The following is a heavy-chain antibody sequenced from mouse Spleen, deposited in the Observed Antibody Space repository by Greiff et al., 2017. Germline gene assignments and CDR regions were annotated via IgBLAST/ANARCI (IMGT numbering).Heavy chain of an antibody. CDR3: ASGLGMSGYYFDY. Sequence: EVQLVESGGGLVQPGGSRKLSCAASGFTFSSFGMHWVRQAPEKGLEWVAYISSGSSTIYYADTVKGRFTISRDNPKNTLFLQMTSLRSEDTAMYYCASGLGMSGYYFDYWGQGTTLTVSS. V-gene: IGHV5-17*02. J-gene: IGHJ2*01. D-gene: IGHD4-1*01. CDR1: GFTFSSFG. CDR2: ISSGSSTI.